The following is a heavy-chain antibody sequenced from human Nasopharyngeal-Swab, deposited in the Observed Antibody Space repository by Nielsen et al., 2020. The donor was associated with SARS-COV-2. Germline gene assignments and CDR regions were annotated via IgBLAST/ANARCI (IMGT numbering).Heavy chain of an antibody. CDR2: ISASGGST. CDR3: AKDDVVQGDAFDI. V-gene: IGHV3-23*01. CDR1: GFTFNIYA. J-gene: IGHJ3*02. D-gene: IGHD3-16*02. Sequence: GGSLRLSCIASGFTFNIYAMAWVRRTPGRGLQWVSGISASGGSTYYTDSVKGRFAVSRDNSRNTLYLQMHSLRVEDTALYYCAKDDVVQGDAFDIWGQGTMVTVSS.